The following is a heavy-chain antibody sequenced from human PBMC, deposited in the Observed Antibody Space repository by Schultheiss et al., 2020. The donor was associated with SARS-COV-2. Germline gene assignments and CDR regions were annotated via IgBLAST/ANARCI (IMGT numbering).Heavy chain of an antibody. CDR2: ISGSGGST. CDR3: ARDQGYYYGMDV. CDR1: GFTFSSYD. J-gene: IGHJ6*02. V-gene: IGHV3-64D*06. Sequence: GGSLRLSCAASGFTFSSYDMHWVRQATGKGLEWVSAISGSGGSTYYADSVKGRFTISRDNSKNTLYLQMSSLRAEDTAVYYCARDQGYYYGMDVWGQGTTVTVSS.